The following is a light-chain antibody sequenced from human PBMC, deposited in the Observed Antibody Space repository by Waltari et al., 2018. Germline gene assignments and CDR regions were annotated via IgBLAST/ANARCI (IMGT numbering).Light chain of an antibody. J-gene: IGKJ1*01. CDR2: GAS. Sequence: EIQMTQSPSSLSASVGDRVTITCRASQSITSYLKWYQQKSGKAPNVLIYGASTLQSGVPSRFSGSGSGTDFTLTISSLQLEDFATYYCQQSSNTPPTFGQGTKVEVK. CDR1: QSITSY. CDR3: QQSSNTPPT. V-gene: IGKV1-39*01.